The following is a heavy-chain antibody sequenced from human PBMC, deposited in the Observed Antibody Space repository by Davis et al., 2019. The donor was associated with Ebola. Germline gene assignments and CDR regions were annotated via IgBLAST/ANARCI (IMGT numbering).Heavy chain of an antibody. V-gene: IGHV3-7*01. J-gene: IGHJ4*02. CDR1: GFAFTVYW. CDR3: AGGQWVLPEDY. D-gene: IGHD1-26*01. Sequence: GGSLRLSCAASGFAFTVYWMTWVRQAPGKGLEWVATIKQDGGETHYVDSVKGRFTISRDNTKNSLYLQMNGLRAEDTAVYYCAGGQWVLPEDYWGQGTLVTVSS. CDR2: IKQDGGET.